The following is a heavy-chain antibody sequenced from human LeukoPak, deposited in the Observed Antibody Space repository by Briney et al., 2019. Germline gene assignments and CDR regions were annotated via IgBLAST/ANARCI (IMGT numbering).Heavy chain of an antibody. V-gene: IGHV1-46*01. CDR3: ARAYGSNPNWFDP. D-gene: IGHD4-23*01. J-gene: IGHJ5*02. Sequence: GASVKVSCKAYGYTFTGYYMHWVRQAPGQGLEWMGIINPSGGSTTYAQKFQGTVTMTRDTSTGTVYLELSSLRSEDTAVYYCARAYGSNPNWFDPWCQGTLVTVSS. CDR1: GYTFTGYY. CDR2: INPSGGST.